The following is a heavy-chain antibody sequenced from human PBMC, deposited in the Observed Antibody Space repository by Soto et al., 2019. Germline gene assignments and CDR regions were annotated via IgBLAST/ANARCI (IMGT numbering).Heavy chain of an antibody. Sequence: TSETLSLTCTVSGGSISSSSYYWGWIRQPPGKGLEWIGSIYYSGSTYCNPSLKSRVTISVDTSKNQFSLKLSSVTAADTAVYYFARRAAAGTNYYYYCGMDVWGQGTTVTVSS. D-gene: IGHD6-13*01. CDR3: ARRAAAGTNYYYYCGMDV. CDR1: GGSISSSSYY. V-gene: IGHV4-39*01. J-gene: IGHJ6*02. CDR2: IYYSGST.